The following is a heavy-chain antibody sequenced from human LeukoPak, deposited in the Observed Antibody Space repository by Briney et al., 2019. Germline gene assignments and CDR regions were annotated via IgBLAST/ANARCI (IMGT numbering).Heavy chain of an antibody. V-gene: IGHV1-69*06. CDR3: ATLCCGSYYMDV. Sequence: ASVKVSCKASGGTLNSYVISWVRQAPGQGLEWMGGIIPISGTTNYAQKFQSRVTITADKSTSTAYMELSSLRSEDTAVYYCATLCCGSYYMDVWGKGTTVTVSS. CDR2: IIPISGTT. CDR1: GGTLNSYV. J-gene: IGHJ6*03. D-gene: IGHD2-15*01.